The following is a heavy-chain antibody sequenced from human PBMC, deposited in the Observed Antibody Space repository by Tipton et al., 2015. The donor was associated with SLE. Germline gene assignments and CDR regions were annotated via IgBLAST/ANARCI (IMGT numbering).Heavy chain of an antibody. D-gene: IGHD5-24*01. Sequence: TLSLTCTVSGDSVGTNYWNWIRQPAGKGLEWIGYYYSGSTNYDSSLKSRVTMSVDTSKNQFSLNLTSVTAADTAIYYCAGVRDGARPFGSWGQGTLVTVSS. CDR3: AGVRDGARPFGS. V-gene: IGHV4-59*02. J-gene: IGHJ4*02. CDR1: GDSVGTNY. CDR2: YYSGST.